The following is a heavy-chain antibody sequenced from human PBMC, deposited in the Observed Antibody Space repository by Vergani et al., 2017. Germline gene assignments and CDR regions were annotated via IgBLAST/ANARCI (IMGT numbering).Heavy chain of an antibody. V-gene: IGHV4-59*01. Sequence: QVQLQESGPGLVKPSQTLSLTCTVSGGSISSYYWSWIRQPPGKGLEWIGYIYYSGSTNYNPSLKSRVTISVDTSKNRFSLKLSSVTAADTAVYYCARGDYDFWSGYYRGFDYWGQGTLVTVSS. D-gene: IGHD3-3*01. CDR2: IYYSGST. CDR3: ARGDYDFWSGYYRGFDY. CDR1: GGSISSYY. J-gene: IGHJ4*02.